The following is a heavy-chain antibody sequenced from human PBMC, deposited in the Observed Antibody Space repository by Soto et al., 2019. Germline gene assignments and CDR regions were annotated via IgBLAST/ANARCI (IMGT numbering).Heavy chain of an antibody. V-gene: IGHV3-33*01. D-gene: IGHD3-22*01. CDR2: IWYDGSNK. J-gene: IGHJ4*02. CDR1: GFTFSSYG. CDR3: ARGYYDSSGYPRYFDY. Sequence: GGSLRLSCAASGFTFSSYGMHWVRQAPGKGLEWVAVIWYDGSNKYYADSVKGRFTISRENSKNTLYLQMNSLRAEDTAVYYCARGYYDSSGYPRYFDYWGQGTLVTVSS.